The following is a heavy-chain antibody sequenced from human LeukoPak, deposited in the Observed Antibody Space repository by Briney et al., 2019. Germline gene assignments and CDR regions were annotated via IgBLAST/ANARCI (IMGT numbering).Heavy chain of an antibody. CDR1: GYTFTDYY. CDR2: VDPEDGET. Sequence: ASVKVSCKVSGYTFTDYYMHWVQEAPGKGLEWMGLVDPEDGETIYAEKFQGRVTITADKSTDTAYMELSSLRSEDTAVYYCATGAYSSSSFDYWGQGTLVTVSS. V-gene: IGHV1-69-2*01. J-gene: IGHJ4*02. CDR3: ATGAYSSSSFDY. D-gene: IGHD6-13*01.